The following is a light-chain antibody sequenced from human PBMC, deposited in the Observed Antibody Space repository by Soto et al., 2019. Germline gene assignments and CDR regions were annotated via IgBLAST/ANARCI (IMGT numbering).Light chain of an antibody. CDR1: QSLVSSDGNTY. CDR2: KVS. Sequence: DVVMTQSPLSLPVSLGQPASISCRSSQSLVSSDGNTYLNWFQQRPGQSPRRLIYKVSNRDSGVPDRFSGSWSGTDFTLKISRVEAEDVGVYYCMQYTLWPSYTFGQGTKLEIK. CDR3: MQYTLWPSYT. V-gene: IGKV2-30*01. J-gene: IGKJ2*01.